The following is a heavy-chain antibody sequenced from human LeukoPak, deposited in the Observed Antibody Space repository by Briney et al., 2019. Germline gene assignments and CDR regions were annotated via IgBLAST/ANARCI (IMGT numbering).Heavy chain of an antibody. CDR2: IYYSGST. D-gene: IGHD3-10*01. J-gene: IGHJ6*03. V-gene: IGHV4-61*08. CDR3: ARGYYGSGSYYYYYYYMDV. CDR1: GGSISSGGYY. Sequence: PSQTLSLTCAVSGGSISSGGYYWSWIRQPPGKGLEWIGYIYYSGSTNYNPSLKSRVTISVDTSKNQFSLKLSSVTAADTAVYYCARGYYGSGSYYYYYYYMDVWGKGTTVTVSS.